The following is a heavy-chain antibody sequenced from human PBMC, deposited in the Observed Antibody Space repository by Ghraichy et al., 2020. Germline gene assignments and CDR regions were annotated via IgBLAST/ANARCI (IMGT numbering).Heavy chain of an antibody. D-gene: IGHD1-14*01. Sequence: GESLNISCKGSGYSFTSYWIGWVRQMPGKGLEWMGIIYPGDSDTRYSPSFQGQVTISADKSISTAYLQWSSLKASDTAMYYCARRTIDDRDPFDYWGQGTLVTVSS. CDR3: ARRTIDDRDPFDY. CDR2: IYPGDSDT. CDR1: GYSFTSYW. J-gene: IGHJ4*02. V-gene: IGHV5-51*01.